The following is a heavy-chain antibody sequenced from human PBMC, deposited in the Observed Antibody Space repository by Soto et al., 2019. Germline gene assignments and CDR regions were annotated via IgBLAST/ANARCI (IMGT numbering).Heavy chain of an antibody. V-gene: IGHV5-51*01. CDR3: ARGNVANWFGP. Sequence: GESLKISCDASGYSFTVYWIVLVRQMPGKGLEWMGIVYPSDSRTKYSPSFQCQVTTSADTSTSTTYLQWTSLKASDTAIYYCARGNVANWFGPWGQGTLVTVSS. CDR1: GYSFTVYW. J-gene: IGHJ5*02. CDR2: VYPSDSRT.